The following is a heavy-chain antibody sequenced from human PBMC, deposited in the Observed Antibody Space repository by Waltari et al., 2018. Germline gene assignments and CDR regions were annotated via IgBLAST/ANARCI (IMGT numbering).Heavy chain of an antibody. V-gene: IGHV4-34*02. CDR1: GGRFNVYY. D-gene: IGHD2-21*02. Sequence: QVHLQQWGAGLLKPSEPLSLTCAVDGGRFNVYYWSWIRHTPGKGLEWIGEINHSGNTNYNPSLKSRVAISVDPPKQQFSLKLTSVAAADTAVYYCARLEDCTDGHCYSGSHYAVDVWGPGTWVTVSS. J-gene: IGHJ6*02. CDR2: INHSGNT. CDR3: ARLEDCTDGHCYSGSHYAVDV.